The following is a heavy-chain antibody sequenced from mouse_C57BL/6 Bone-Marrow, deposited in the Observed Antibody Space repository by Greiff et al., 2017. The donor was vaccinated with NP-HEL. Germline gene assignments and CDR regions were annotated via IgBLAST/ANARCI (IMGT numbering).Heavy chain of an antibody. CDR3: DWDFDV. CDR2: ISDGGSYT. CDR1: GFTFSSYA. V-gene: IGHV5-4*03. J-gene: IGHJ1*03. Sequence: DVMLVESGGGLVKPGGSLKLSCAASGFTFSSYAMSWVRQTPEKRLEWVATISDGGSYTYYPDNVKGRFTIYRDNAKNNLYLQMSHLKSEDTAMYYCDWDFDVWGTGTTVTVSS.